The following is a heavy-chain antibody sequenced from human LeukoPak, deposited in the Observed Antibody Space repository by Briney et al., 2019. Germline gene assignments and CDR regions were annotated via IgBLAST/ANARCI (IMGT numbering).Heavy chain of an antibody. CDR2: ISWNSGAI. D-gene: IGHD2-2*02. V-gene: IGHV3-9*01. CDR3: AKGLSKSSSASYYTD. Sequence: PGGSLRLPCAASGFTFDDYAMHWVRQAPGKGLEWVSGISWNSGAIGYADSVKGRFTISRDNAKNSLYLQMNSLRAEDTALYYCAKGLSKSSSASYYTDWGQGTLVTVSS. CDR1: GFTFDDYA. J-gene: IGHJ4*02.